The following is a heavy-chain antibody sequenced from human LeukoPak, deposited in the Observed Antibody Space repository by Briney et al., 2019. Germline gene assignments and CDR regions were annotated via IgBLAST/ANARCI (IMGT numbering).Heavy chain of an antibody. V-gene: IGHV3-23*01. CDR2: ISGSGGST. Sequence: GGSLRLSCATSGFAFSNSCMNWVRQAPGKGLEWVSAISGSGGSTYYADSAKGRFTISRDNSKNTLYLQMNSLRAEDTAVYYCAKIVVVITRDAFDIWGQGTMVTVSS. D-gene: IGHD3-22*01. CDR3: AKIVVVITRDAFDI. J-gene: IGHJ3*02. CDR1: GFAFSNSC.